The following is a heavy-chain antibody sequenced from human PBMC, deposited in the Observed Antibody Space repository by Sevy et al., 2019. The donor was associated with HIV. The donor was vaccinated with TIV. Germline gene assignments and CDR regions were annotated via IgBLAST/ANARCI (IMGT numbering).Heavy chain of an antibody. J-gene: IGHJ6*02. Sequence: GGSLRLSCAASGFTFSNAWMSWVRQAPGKGLEWVGRIKSKTDGGTTDYAAPVKGRFTISRDDSKNTRYLQMNSLKTQDTAVYYCTTVAATPYSSSWYGYYYYGMDVWGQGTTVTVSS. CDR2: IKSKTDGGTT. V-gene: IGHV3-15*01. CDR3: TTVAATPYSSSWYGYYYYGMDV. D-gene: IGHD6-13*01. CDR1: GFTFSNAW.